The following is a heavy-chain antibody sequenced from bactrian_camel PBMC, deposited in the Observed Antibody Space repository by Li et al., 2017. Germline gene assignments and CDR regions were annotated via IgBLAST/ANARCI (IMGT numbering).Heavy chain of an antibody. Sequence: QLVESGGGSVQPGGSLNLSCVITGDTYGRGYVGWFRQAPGNECELVSTISSDGSTYYADSVKGRFTISQDNAKNTVYLQMNSLKPEDTATYYCAADRSFFIPTADDNSKYDYRGQGTQVTVS. J-gene: IGHJ4*01. V-gene: IGHV3S53*01. CDR1: GDTYGRGY. CDR2: ISSDGST. CDR3: AADRSFFIPTADDNSKYDY. D-gene: IGHD4*01.